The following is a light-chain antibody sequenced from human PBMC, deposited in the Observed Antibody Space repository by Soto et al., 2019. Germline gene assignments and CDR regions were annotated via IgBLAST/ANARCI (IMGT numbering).Light chain of an antibody. CDR2: GAS. Sequence: EIVLTQSPATLSLSPGERATLSCRASQTVSTNYLAWYQQKPGQAPRLLIYGASKRATGIPDRFSGSGSGTDFTLTISRLEPEDFAVYYCQQYNNWPLTFGQGTRLEIK. J-gene: IGKJ5*01. CDR1: QTVSTNY. V-gene: IGKV3-20*01. CDR3: QQYNNWPLT.